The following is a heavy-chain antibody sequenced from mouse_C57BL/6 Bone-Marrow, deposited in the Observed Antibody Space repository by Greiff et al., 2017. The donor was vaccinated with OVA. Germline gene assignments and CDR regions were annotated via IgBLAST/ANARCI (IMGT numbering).Heavy chain of an antibody. CDR3: ARRWLLMDY. CDR1: GFTFSSYA. V-gene: IGHV5-4*03. Sequence: EVMLVESGGGLVKPGGSLKLSCAASGFTFSSYAMSWVRQTPEKRLEWVATISDGGSYTYYPDNVKGRFTISRDNAKNNLYLQMRHLKSEDTAMYYCARRWLLMDYWGQGTSVTVSS. CDR2: ISDGGSYT. J-gene: IGHJ4*01. D-gene: IGHD2-3*01.